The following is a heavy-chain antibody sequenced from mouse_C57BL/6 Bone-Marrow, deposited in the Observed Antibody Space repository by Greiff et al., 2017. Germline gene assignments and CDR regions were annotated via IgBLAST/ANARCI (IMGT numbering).Heavy chain of an antibody. D-gene: IGHD1-1*01. Sequence: DVQLVESGGGLVKPGGSLKLSCAASGFTFSDYGMHWVRQAPEKGLEWVAYISSGSSTIYYADTVKGRFTIPRDNAKNTLFLQMTSLRSEDTAMYYCARRHYYGSRRYFDVWGTGTTVTVSS. CDR1: GFTFSDYG. CDR2: ISSGSSTI. V-gene: IGHV5-17*01. CDR3: ARRHYYGSRRYFDV. J-gene: IGHJ1*03.